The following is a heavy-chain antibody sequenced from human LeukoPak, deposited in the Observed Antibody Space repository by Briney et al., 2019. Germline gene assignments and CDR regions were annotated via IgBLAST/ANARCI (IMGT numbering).Heavy chain of an antibody. CDR2: INHSGST. V-gene: IGHV4-34*01. D-gene: IGHD6-13*01. J-gene: IGHJ6*03. Sequence: TSSETLSLTCGVYGGSFSDYYWSWIRQPPGKGLEWIGEINHSGSTNYNPSLKSRVTISVDTSKNQFSLKLSSVTAADTAVYYCARVLLGSSWTNYYYYYMDVWGKGTTVTVSS. CDR3: ARVLLGSSWTNYYYYYMDV. CDR1: GGSFSDYY.